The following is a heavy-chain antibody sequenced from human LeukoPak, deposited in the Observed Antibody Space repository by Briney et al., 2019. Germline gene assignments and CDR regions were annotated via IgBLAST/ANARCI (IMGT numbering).Heavy chain of an antibody. D-gene: IGHD2-21*02. CDR1: GYTFTSYY. V-gene: IGHV1-46*01. CDR2: INPSGGST. J-gene: IGHJ3*02. Sequence: GASVKVSCKXSGYTFTSYYMHWVRQAPGQGLEWMGIINPSGGSTSYAQKFQGRVTMTRDTSTSTVYMELSSLRSEDTAVYYCARDLKRHIVVVTAIPTRAFDIWGQGTMVTVSS. CDR3: ARDLKRHIVVVTAIPTRAFDI.